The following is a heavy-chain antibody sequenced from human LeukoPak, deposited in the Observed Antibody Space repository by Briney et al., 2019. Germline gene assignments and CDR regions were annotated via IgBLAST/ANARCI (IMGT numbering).Heavy chain of an antibody. J-gene: IGHJ6*02. CDR3: AKEGYCSSTSCLYYYYYGMDV. V-gene: IGHV3-30*18. Sequence: GGSLRLSCAASGFIVSSYGMHWVRQAPGKGLEWVAVISYDGSNKYYADSVKGRFTISRDNSKNTLYLQMNSLRAEDTAVYYCAKEGYCSSTSCLYYYYYGMDVWGQGTTVTVSS. CDR1: GFIVSSYG. CDR2: ISYDGSNK. D-gene: IGHD2-2*01.